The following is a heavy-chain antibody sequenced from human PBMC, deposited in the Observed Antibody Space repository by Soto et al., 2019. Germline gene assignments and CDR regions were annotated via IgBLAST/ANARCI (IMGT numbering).Heavy chain of an antibody. CDR2: IGGSGYDI. CDR3: AKCLPRPSIFGVVINGFDH. Sequence: GRSLRLSWGASGFICSSYPMSWVRQAPGKGLEWVSTIGGSGYDIYYADSVKGRFTISRDNSKNMLYLQMNSLRPEDTAVYYCAKCLPRPSIFGVVINGFDHWGQGTLVTVSS. D-gene: IGHD3-3*01. V-gene: IGHV3-23*01. J-gene: IGHJ5*02. CDR1: GFICSSYP.